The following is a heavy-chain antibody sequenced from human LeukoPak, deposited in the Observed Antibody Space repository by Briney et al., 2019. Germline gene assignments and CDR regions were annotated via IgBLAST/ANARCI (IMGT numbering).Heavy chain of an antibody. V-gene: IGHV3-30*04. CDR3: AKGGKWDVTPFDY. CDR2: ISYDGSNK. Sequence: GRSLRLSCAASGFTFSSYAMHWVRQAPGKGLEWVAVISYDGSNKYYADSVKGRFTISRDNSKNTLYLQMNSLRAEDTAVYYCAKGGKWDVTPFDYWGQGTLVTVSS. J-gene: IGHJ4*02. CDR1: GFTFSSYA. D-gene: IGHD1-26*01.